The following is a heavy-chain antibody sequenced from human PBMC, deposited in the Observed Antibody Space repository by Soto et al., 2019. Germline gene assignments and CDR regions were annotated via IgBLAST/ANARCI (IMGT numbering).Heavy chain of an antibody. V-gene: IGHV3-23*01. J-gene: IGHJ5*02. CDR1: GFTFSSYG. D-gene: IGHD3-3*01. Sequence: PGGSLRLSCAASGFTFSSYGMSWVRQTPGLGLEWVSTISGSGVNTYYADAVKGRFTISRDNSGNMLFLQMDSLRADDTAVYYGAKDRLASAGVARFDPWGQGTLVTVSS. CDR2: ISGSGVNT. CDR3: AKDRLASAGVARFDP.